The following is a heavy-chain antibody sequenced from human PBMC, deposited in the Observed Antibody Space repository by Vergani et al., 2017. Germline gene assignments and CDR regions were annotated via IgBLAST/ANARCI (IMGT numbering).Heavy chain of an antibody. V-gene: IGHV1-69*02. Sequence: QVQLVQSGAEVKKPGSSVKVSCKASGGTFSSYTISWVRQAPGQGLEWMGRIIPILGIANYAQKFQGRVTITADKSTSTAYMELRSLRSDDTAVYYCARGTPDFDYWGQGTLVTVSS. J-gene: IGHJ4*02. CDR1: GGTFSSYT. CDR2: IIPILGIA. CDR3: ARGTPDFDY.